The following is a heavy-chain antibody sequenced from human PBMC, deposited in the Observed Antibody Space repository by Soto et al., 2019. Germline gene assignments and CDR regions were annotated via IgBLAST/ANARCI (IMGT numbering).Heavy chain of an antibody. CDR1: GFTFSSYA. D-gene: IGHD5-18*01. Sequence: GGSLRLSCAASGFTFSSYAMSWVRQAPGKGLEWVSSISSSSSYIYYADSVKGRFTISRDNAKNSLYLQMNSLRAEDTAVYYCARVEYSYGLYYFDYWGQGTLVTVSS. V-gene: IGHV3-21*01. J-gene: IGHJ4*02. CDR3: ARVEYSYGLYYFDY. CDR2: ISSSSSYI.